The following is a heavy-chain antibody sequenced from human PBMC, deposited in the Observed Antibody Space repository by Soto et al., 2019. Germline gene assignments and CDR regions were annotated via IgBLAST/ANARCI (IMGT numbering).Heavy chain of an antibody. V-gene: IGHV3-11*01. CDR3: ARDPRYSGYDKIYYFDY. Sequence: PGGSLRLSCAASGFTFSDYYMGWIRQAPGKGLEWVSYISSSGSTIYYADSVKGRFTISRDNAKNSLYLQMNSLRAEDTAVYYCARDPRYSGYDKIYYFDYWGQGTLVTVSS. D-gene: IGHD5-12*01. CDR1: GFTFSDYY. CDR2: ISSSGSTI. J-gene: IGHJ4*02.